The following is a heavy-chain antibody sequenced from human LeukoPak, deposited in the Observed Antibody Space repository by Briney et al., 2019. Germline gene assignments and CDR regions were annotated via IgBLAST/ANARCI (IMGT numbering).Heavy chain of an antibody. J-gene: IGHJ4*02. D-gene: IGHD3-9*01. CDR1: GFSITTGHY. V-gene: IGHV4-38-2*02. CDR2: LYYTGAT. CDR3: ARALNGCVGDRCSYCFDY. Sequence: PSETLSLTCTVSGFSITTGHYWGWIRPPPGKGLEWIGSLYYTGATYDDPSLKSRATISVDTSKNQFSLKLNSVTAADTAVYYCARALNGCVGDRCSYCFDYWGQGTLVTVSS.